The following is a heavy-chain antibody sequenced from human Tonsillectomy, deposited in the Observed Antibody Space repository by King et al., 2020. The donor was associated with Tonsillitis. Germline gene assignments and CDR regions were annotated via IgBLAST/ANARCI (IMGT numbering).Heavy chain of an antibody. CDR2: ISGSGDST. V-gene: IGHV3-23*04. CDR1: GFTFSSYA. J-gene: IGHJ2*01. Sequence: VQLVESGGGLVQPGGSLRLSCAASGFTFSSYAMSWVRQAPGKGLEWVSTISGSGDSTYYADSVKGRFAISRDRSKNTLSLQLNRLRAEDTAVFYCARSQRGYSYSYWYFDLWGRGTVITVSS. CDR3: ARSQRGYSYSYWYFDL. D-gene: IGHD5-18*01.